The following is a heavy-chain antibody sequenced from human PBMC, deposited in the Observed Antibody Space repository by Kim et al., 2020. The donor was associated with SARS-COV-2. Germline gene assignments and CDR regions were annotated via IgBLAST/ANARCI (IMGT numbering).Heavy chain of an antibody. CDR3: ASQGVPDNNWEDENWCGP. CDR2: INTNTWNP. V-gene: IGHV7-4-1*02. Sequence: ASVNVSCKASGYTFTNYAMNWIRQAPGQGLEWMGWINTNTWNPTYAQGFTGRFAFSLDTSVSTAYMQISSLKAEYTAVYYWASQGVPDNNWEDENWCGPWGQGTLVTVSS. CDR1: GYTFTNYA. J-gene: IGHJ5*02. D-gene: IGHD1-1*01.